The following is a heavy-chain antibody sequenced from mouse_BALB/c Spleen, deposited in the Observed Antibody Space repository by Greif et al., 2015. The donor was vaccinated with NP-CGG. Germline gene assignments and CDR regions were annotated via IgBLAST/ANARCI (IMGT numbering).Heavy chain of an antibody. Sequence: QVQLQQSGPELVKPGASVKISCKASGYTFTDYYINWVKQKPGQGLEWIGWIYPGSGNTKYNEKFTGKATLTVDTSSSTAYMQLSSLTAEDTAVYFCARRTGTEAMDYWGQGTSVTVSS. V-gene: IGHV1-84*02. D-gene: IGHD4-1*01. J-gene: IGHJ4*01. CDR2: IYPGSGNT. CDR3: ARRTGTEAMDY. CDR1: GYTFTDYY.